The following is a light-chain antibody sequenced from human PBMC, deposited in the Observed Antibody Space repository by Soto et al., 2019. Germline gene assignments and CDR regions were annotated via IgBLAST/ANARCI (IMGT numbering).Light chain of an antibody. V-gene: IGKV1-33*01. CDR1: QDIGNF. CDR2: DAS. J-gene: IGKJ1*01. Sequence: DIQMTQSTSSLSASILCRVTISCQASQDIGNFLNWYQQKPGKAPYLLIYDASNLDTGVSSRFSGRGSGRQFSITITSLQPDDVATYFCQQYGSLPITFCQGTKVDIK. CDR3: QQYGSLPIT.